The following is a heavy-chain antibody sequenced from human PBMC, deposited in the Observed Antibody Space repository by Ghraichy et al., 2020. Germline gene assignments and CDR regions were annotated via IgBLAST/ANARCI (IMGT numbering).Heavy chain of an antibody. V-gene: IGHV4-34*01. Sequence: SETLSLTCAVYGGSFSDYFWTWIRQPPGKGLEWIGEINHSGSTTYTPSLKSRVIISVDTSKNQLSLNLSSVTAADTAIYYCARGYYYTGIDEVYFDYWGLGTLVTVSS. CDR2: INHSGST. CDR3: ARGYYYTGIDEVYFDY. CDR1: GGSFSDYF. J-gene: IGHJ4*02. D-gene: IGHD3-3*01.